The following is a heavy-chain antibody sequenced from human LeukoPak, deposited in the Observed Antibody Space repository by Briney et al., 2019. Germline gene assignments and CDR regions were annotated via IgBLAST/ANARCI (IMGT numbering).Heavy chain of an antibody. CDR1: GASISSYY. CDR2: IYYSGST. J-gene: IGHJ5*02. Sequence: PSETLSLTCTVSGASISSYYWSWIRQPPGKGLEWIGYIYYSGSTNYNPSLKSRVTISVDTSKNQFSLKLSSVTAADTAVYYCARGLGGAPTTVLSWGQGTLVTVSS. CDR3: ARGLGGAPTTVLS. D-gene: IGHD4-17*01. V-gene: IGHV4-59*08.